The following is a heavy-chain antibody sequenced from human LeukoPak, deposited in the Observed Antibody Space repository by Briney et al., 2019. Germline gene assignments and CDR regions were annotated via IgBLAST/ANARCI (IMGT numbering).Heavy chain of an antibody. D-gene: IGHD1-14*01. J-gene: IGHJ6*02. CDR2: ISSSSSYI. CDR1: GCTFSSYS. V-gene: IGHV3-21*04. Sequence: PGGSLRLSCAASGCTFSSYSMNWVRQAPGKGLEWVSSISSSSSYIYYADSVKGRFTISRDNSKNTLYLQMNSLRAEDTAVYYCAKEGGHRPYYYYGMDVWGQGTTVTVSS. CDR3: AKEGGHRPYYYYGMDV.